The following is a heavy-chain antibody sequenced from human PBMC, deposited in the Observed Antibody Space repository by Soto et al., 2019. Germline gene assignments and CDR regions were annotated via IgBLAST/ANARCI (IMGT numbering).Heavy chain of an antibody. D-gene: IGHD6-19*01. CDR3: ARSSGLGIDF. J-gene: IGHJ4*02. V-gene: IGHV3-33*01. CDR1: GFTFNTHG. CDR2: IWYDESKK. Sequence: QPGGSLRLSCAASGFTFNTHGMHWVRQAPGKGLEWVAVIWYDESKKYYEDSVTGRFTISRDNSRSALYLQMDSLRAEGTGVYYCARSSGLGIDFWGQGTLVTVSS.